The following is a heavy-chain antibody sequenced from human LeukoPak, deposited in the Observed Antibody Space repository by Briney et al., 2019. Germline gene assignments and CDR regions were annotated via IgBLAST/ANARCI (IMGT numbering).Heavy chain of an antibody. CDR3: ARGQLRITMIVVVINNWFDP. V-gene: IGHV1-2*02. Sequence: ASVKVSCKASGYTFTGYYMHWVRQAPGQGLEWMGWINPNSGGTNYAQKLQGRVTMTRDTSISTAYMELSRLRSDDTAVYYCARGQLRITMIVVVINNWFDPWGQGTLVTVSS. CDR1: GYTFTGYY. D-gene: IGHD3-22*01. J-gene: IGHJ5*02. CDR2: INPNSGGT.